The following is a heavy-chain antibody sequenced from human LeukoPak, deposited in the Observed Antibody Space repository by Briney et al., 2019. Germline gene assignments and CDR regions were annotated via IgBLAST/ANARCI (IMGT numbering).Heavy chain of an antibody. V-gene: IGHV4-4*07. J-gene: IGHJ4*02. CDR1: GGSISSNY. CDR3: AREEAVGATTIDY. D-gene: IGHD1-26*01. Sequence: SETLSLTCTVSGGSISSNYWRWIRQPAGKGLEWIGRIYTSGSTNYNPSLKSRVTMSVDTSKNQFSLKLSSVTAADTAVYYCAREEAVGATTIDYWGQGTLVTVSS. CDR2: IYTSGST.